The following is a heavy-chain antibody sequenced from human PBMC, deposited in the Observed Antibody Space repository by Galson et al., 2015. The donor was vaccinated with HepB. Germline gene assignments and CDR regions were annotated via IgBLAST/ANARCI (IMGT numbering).Heavy chain of an antibody. D-gene: IGHD3-3*01. CDR1: GFTFSSYW. CDR2: INSDGSST. Sequence: SLRLSCAASGFTFSSYWMHWVRQAPGKGLVWVSRINSDGSSTSYADSVKGRFTISRDNAKNTLYLQMNSLRAEDTAVYYCARVKITYYDFWSGYDDYWGQGTLVTVSS. V-gene: IGHV3-74*01. J-gene: IGHJ4*02. CDR3: ARVKITYYDFWSGYDDY.